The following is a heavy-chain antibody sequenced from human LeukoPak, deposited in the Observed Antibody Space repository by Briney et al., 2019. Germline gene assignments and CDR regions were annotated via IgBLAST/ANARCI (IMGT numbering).Heavy chain of an antibody. J-gene: IGHJ4*02. D-gene: IGHD6-6*01. CDR1: GGSISSYY. CDR2: IYYSGST. V-gene: IGHV4-59*01. Sequence: SETLSLTCTVSGGSISSYYWSWIRQPPGKGLEWIGYIYYSGSTNYNPSLKSRVTITVDTSKNLFSLKLSSVTAADTAVYYCARVTKIAARRLYYFDYWGQGTLVTVSS. CDR3: ARVTKIAARRLYYFDY.